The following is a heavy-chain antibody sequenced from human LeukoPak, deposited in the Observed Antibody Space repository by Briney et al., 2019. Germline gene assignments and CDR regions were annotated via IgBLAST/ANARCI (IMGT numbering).Heavy chain of an antibody. V-gene: IGHV3-30-3*01. D-gene: IGHD6-13*01. CDR2: ISHDGSIK. J-gene: IGHJ5*02. CDR3: ARDGIATGGTVHNWFDP. CDR1: GFTFSDYA. Sequence: PGGSLRLSCAASGFTFSDYAMHWVRQVPGKGLEWVAVISHDGSIKYSADSVKGRFTISRDNSKNTLYLQMNSLRAEDTAVYYCARDGIATGGTVHNWFDPWGQGTLVTVSS.